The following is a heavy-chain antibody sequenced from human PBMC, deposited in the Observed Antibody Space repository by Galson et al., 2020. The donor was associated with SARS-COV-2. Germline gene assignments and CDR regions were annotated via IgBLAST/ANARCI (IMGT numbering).Heavy chain of an antibody. D-gene: IGHD3-10*01. CDR2: ISAYNGNT. V-gene: IGHV1-18*01. CDR3: ARDPPPRWFGETKGMDV. J-gene: IGHJ6*02. Sequence: ASVKVSCKASGYTFTSYGISWVRQAPGQGLEWMGWISAYNGNTNYAQKLQGRVTMTTDTSTSTAYMELRSLRSDDTAVYYCARDPPPRWFGETKGMDVWGQGTTVTVSS. CDR1: GYTFTSYG.